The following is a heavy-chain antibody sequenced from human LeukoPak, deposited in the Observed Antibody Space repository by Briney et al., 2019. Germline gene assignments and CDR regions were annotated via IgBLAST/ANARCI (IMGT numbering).Heavy chain of an antibody. CDR1: GFTFSSYA. CDR3: AKPPAGLFYYYYGMDV. CDR2: ISGSGGST. V-gene: IGHV3-23*01. Sequence: GGSLRLSCAASGFTFSSYAMSWVRQAPGKGLEWVSGISGSGGSTYYADSVKGRFTISRDNSKNTLYLQMNSLRAEDTAVYYCAKPPAGLFYYYYGMDVWGQGTTVTVS. J-gene: IGHJ6*02.